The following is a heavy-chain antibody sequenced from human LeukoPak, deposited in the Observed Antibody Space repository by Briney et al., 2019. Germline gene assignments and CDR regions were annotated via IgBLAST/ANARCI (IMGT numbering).Heavy chain of an antibody. J-gene: IGHJ4*02. CDR1: GYTFTSYD. V-gene: IGHV1-8*01. D-gene: IGHD2-15*01. CDR2: MNPNSGNT. CDR3: ASTYCSGGSCYGYFDY. Sequence: ASVKVSCKASGYTFTSYDINWVRQATGQGLEWMGWMNPNSGNTGYAQKFQGRVTMTRNTSISTAYMELSSLRSEDTAVYYCASTYCSGGSCYGYFDYWGQGTPVTVSS.